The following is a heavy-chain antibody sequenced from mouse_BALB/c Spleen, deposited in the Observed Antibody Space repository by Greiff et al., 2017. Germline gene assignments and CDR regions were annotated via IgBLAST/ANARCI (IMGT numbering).Heavy chain of an antibody. CDR2: INPGSGGT. Sequence: QVQLQQSGAELVRPGTSVKVSCKASGYAFTNYLIEWVKQRPGQGLEWIGVINPGSGGTNYNEKFKGKATLTADKSSSTAYMQLSSLTSDDSAVYFCARSRSGLNAMDYWGQGTSVTVSS. CDR1: GYAFTNYL. D-gene: IGHD3-1*01. J-gene: IGHJ4*01. CDR3: ARSRSGLNAMDY. V-gene: IGHV1-54*01.